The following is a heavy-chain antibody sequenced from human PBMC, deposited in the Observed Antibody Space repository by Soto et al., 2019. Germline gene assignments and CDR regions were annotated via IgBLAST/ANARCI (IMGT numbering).Heavy chain of an antibody. Sequence: EVQLVESGGGLVQPGGSLRLSCAASGFTFSNSWMSWVRQAPGKGLEWVADINPVESEKYYVDSVKGRFTVSRDNAKNSLYREMNTLRVEDTALYYCARDPAWGSLDYWGLGTLVTVSS. CDR2: INPVESEK. J-gene: IGHJ4*02. V-gene: IGHV3-7*01. CDR1: GFTFSNSW. CDR3: ARDPAWGSLDY. D-gene: IGHD7-27*01.